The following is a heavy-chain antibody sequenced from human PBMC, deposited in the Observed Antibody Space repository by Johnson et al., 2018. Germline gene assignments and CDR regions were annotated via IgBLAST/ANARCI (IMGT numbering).Heavy chain of an antibody. Sequence: VQLQESGGGLVQPGGSLKLSCAASGFTFSGSAMHWVRQASGKGLEWVGRLRSKANSYATASAASVKGRSTISREDSKNTAYLQMNSRKTEDTAGDYCTRGKDFSSTSCYREAYGMAVWGQGTTVTVSS. J-gene: IGHJ6*02. V-gene: IGHV3-73*01. CDR2: LRSKANSYAT. D-gene: IGHD2-2*02. CDR3: TRGKDFSSTSCYREAYGMAV. CDR1: GFTFSGSA.